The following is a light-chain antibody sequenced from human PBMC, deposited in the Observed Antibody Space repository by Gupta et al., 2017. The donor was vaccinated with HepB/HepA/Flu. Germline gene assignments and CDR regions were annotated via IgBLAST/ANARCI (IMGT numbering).Light chain of an antibody. CDR1: SSDVGDYNS. Sequence: QSALTQPASVSGSPGQSIPISCTGTSSDVGDYNSVSWYQQHPGKAPKLMIYDVSNRFSGVSNRFSGSKSGNTASLTISGLQADDEADYYCNSYTSTSTWVFGGGTKLTVL. V-gene: IGLV2-14*01. CDR3: NSYTSTSTWV. J-gene: IGLJ3*02. CDR2: DVS.